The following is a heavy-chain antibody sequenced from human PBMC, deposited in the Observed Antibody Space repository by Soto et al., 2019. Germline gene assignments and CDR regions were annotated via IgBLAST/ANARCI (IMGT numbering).Heavy chain of an antibody. D-gene: IGHD3-22*01. Sequence: GASVKVSCKASGYTFTSYGISWARQAPGQGLEWMGWISAYNGNTNYAQKLQGRVTMTTDTSTSTAYMELRSLRSDDTAVYYCARFYYDSSGSSFDYWGQGTLVTVSS. V-gene: IGHV1-18*04. CDR1: GYTFTSYG. J-gene: IGHJ4*02. CDR3: ARFYYDSSGSSFDY. CDR2: ISAYNGNT.